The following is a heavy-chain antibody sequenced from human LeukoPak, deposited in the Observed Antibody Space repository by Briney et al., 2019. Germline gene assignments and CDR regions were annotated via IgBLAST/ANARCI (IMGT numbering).Heavy chain of an antibody. J-gene: IGHJ4*02. V-gene: IGHV3-7*01. Sequence: GGSLRLSCVGSGYTFSGYWMTWVRQAPGRGLEWVATIKQDGSEKYYVDSVKGRFTISRDIAKNSLHLQMNSLRAEDTAVYYCAKDPGYDGSGSFLNWGQGTLVTVSS. CDR3: AKDPGYDGSGSFLN. CDR2: IKQDGSEK. D-gene: IGHD3-10*01. CDR1: GYTFSGYW.